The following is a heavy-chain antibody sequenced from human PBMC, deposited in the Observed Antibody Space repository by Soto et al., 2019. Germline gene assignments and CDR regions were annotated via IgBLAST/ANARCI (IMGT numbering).Heavy chain of an antibody. CDR3: ARDLKVAGSSGYYAFDI. J-gene: IGHJ3*02. CDR1: GGSISSYY. Sequence: SETLSLTCTVSGGSISSYYWSWIRQPPGKGLEWIGYIYYSGSTNYNPSLKSRVTISVDTSKNQLSLKLSSVTAAHTAVYYCARDLKVAGSSGYYAFDIWGQGTMVT. D-gene: IGHD3-22*01. V-gene: IGHV4-59*01. CDR2: IYYSGST.